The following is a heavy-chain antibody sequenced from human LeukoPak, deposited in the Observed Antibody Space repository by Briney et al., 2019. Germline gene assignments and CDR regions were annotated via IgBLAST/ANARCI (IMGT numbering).Heavy chain of an antibody. D-gene: IGHD6-13*01. CDR1: GYTFTSYY. J-gene: IGHJ6*02. CDR3: ARSSIAAAGTAYYYGMDV. CDR2: INPSGGST. V-gene: IGHV1-46*01. Sequence: RASVKVSCKASGYTFTSYYMHWVRQAPGQGLEWMGIINPSGGSTSYAQKFQGRVTMTRDTSTSTVYMELSSLRSEDTAVYYCARSSIAAAGTAYYYGMDVWGQGTTVTVSS.